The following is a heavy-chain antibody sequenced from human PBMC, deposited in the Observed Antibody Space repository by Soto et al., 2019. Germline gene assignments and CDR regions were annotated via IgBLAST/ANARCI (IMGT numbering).Heavy chain of an antibody. D-gene: IGHD5-18*01. V-gene: IGHV1-69*01. CDR1: GGTFSSYA. CDR3: AREDTAMVGADGYYSYGMDV. Sequence: QVQLVQSGAEVKKPGSSVKVSCKASGGTFSSYAISWVRQAPGQGLEWMGGIIPIFGTANYAQKFQGRVTITADESTSTAYMELSSLRSEDTDVYYCAREDTAMVGADGYYSYGMDVWGQGTTVTVSS. CDR2: IIPIFGTA. J-gene: IGHJ6*02.